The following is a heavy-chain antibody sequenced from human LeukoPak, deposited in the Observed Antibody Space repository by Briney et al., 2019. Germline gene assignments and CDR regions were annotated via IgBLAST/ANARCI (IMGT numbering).Heavy chain of an antibody. D-gene: IGHD6-6*01. J-gene: IGHJ5*02. CDR2: IYYSGNT. V-gene: IGHV4-39*07. Sequence: SETLSLTCTVSGGSISSSGSYWGWIRQPPGKGLEWIGSIYYSGNTYNPSLKSRVTISVDTSKNQFSLNLTSVNAADAAVYYCARVMAARREDLNWFDPWGQGTLVTVSS. CDR3: ARVMAARREDLNWFDP. CDR1: GGSISSSGSY.